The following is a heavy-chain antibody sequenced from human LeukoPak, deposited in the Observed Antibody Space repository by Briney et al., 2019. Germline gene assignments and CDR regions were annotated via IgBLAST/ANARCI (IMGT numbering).Heavy chain of an antibody. CDR3: AKDPPGIAAAAWENYFDY. D-gene: IGHD6-13*01. J-gene: IGHJ4*02. Sequence: GGSLRLSCAASGFTFSSYAMSWVRQAPGKGLEWVSAISGSGGSTYYADSVKGRFTISRDNSKNTLYLQMNSLRAEDTAVYYCAKDPPGIAAAAWENYFDYWGQGTLVTVSS. CDR2: ISGSGGST. V-gene: IGHV3-23*01. CDR1: GFTFSSYA.